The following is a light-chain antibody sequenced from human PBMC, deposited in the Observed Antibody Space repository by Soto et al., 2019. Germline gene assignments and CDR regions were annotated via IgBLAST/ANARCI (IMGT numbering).Light chain of an antibody. J-gene: IGLJ2*01. CDR1: SSNIGAGYD. CDR2: GNS. CDR3: QSYDSRLSGVV. Sequence: QSVLTHPPSASGAPGQRVTISCTGGSSNIGAGYDVHWYQQLPGTAPKLLIYGNSNRRSGVPDRFSGSKSGTSASLAITGLQAEDEADYYCQSYDSRLSGVVFGGRTKLTVL. V-gene: IGLV1-40*01.